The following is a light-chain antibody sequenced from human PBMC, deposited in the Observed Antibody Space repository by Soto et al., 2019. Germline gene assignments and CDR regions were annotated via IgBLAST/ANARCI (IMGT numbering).Light chain of an antibody. Sequence: DIQMTQSPSTLSGAVGDTVTITWRASQTISSWLAWYQQKPGKAPKLLIYKASTLKSGVPSRFSGSGSGTEFTLTISSLQPDDFATYYCQHYNSYSEAFGQGTKV. CDR2: KAS. V-gene: IGKV1-5*03. CDR3: QHYNSYSEA. CDR1: QTISSW. J-gene: IGKJ1*01.